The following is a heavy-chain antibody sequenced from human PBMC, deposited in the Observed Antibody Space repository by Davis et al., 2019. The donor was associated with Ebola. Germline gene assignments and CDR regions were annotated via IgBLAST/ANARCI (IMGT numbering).Heavy chain of an antibody. J-gene: IGHJ5*02. V-gene: IGHV1-69*13. CDR2: INPIFGTA. D-gene: IGHD6-13*01. CDR3: ARDLGGIAPFNWYDP. CDR1: RGTFRSYA. Sequence: SSVTVSRKASRGTFRSYAISWLRQAPAQGLEWMGWINPIFGTANYAQKFQGRVTITADESTSTAYMELSSLRSEDTAVYYCARDLGGIAPFNWYDPWGQGTLVTVSS.